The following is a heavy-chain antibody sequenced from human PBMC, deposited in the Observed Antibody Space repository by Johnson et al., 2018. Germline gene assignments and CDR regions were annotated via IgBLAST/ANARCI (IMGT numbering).Heavy chain of an antibody. CDR2: INHSGST. J-gene: IGHJ3*02. D-gene: IGHD3-22*01. CDR1: GGSFSGYY. Sequence: QVQLQQLGAGLLKPSETLSLTCAVYGGSFSGYYWSWIRQPPGKGLEWIGEINHSGSTNYNPSLKSRVTITVDTSKNQFSLKRSSVTAADTAVYYCARGGYYDSSGYYPDAFDIWGQGTMVTVSS. V-gene: IGHV4-34*01. CDR3: ARGGYYDSSGYYPDAFDI.